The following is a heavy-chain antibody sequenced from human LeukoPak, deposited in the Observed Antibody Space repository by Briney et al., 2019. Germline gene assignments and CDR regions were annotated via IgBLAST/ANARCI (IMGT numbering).Heavy chain of an antibody. Sequence: GGSLRLSCAASGFTLNTYGMHWVRQAPGKGLEWVAVIWYDGSNKYYADSVKGRFTISRDNSKNTLYLQMNSLRAEDTAVYYCARGEGGWYVDFDYWGQGTLVTVSS. CDR1: GFTLNTYG. V-gene: IGHV3-33*08. D-gene: IGHD6-19*01. CDR3: ARGEGGWYVDFDY. J-gene: IGHJ4*02. CDR2: IWYDGSNK.